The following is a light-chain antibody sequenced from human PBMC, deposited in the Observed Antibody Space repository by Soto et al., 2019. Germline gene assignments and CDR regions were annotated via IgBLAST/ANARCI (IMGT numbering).Light chain of an antibody. CDR3: VLYYGGAHVV. CDR1: TGPVTTSHY. V-gene: IGLV7-43*01. Sequence: QTVVTQEPSLTVSPGGTVTLTCASSTGPVTTSHYPNWFQQKPGQPPRSLIYSTTNTHSWTPARFSGSLLGGKAPLTLSGVLPEDEAEYFCVLYYGGAHVVFGGGTKVTVL. J-gene: IGLJ2*01. CDR2: STT.